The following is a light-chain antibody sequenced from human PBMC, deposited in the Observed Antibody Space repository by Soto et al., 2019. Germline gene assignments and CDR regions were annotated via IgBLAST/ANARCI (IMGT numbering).Light chain of an antibody. Sequence: QSALTQPASVSGSPGQSITLSCTGTSSDVGGYNYVSWYQQHQGKAPKLMIYDVSNRPSGVSNRFSGSKSGNTASLTISGLQAEDEADYYCSSYTSSSTLYVFGTGTKLTVL. V-gene: IGLV2-14*01. J-gene: IGLJ1*01. CDR3: SSYTSSSTLYV. CDR2: DVS. CDR1: SSDVGGYNY.